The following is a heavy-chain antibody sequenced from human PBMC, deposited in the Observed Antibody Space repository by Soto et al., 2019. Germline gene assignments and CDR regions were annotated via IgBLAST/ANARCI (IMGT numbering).Heavy chain of an antibody. CDR3: ARDKHDILTGYLKNFDC. CDR2: VYYTGST. J-gene: IGHJ4*02. CDR1: RDSISTFY. D-gene: IGHD3-9*01. Sequence: KPSETRSVTCTVSRDSISTFYWGWMRQSPGNQLAWIVNVYYTGSTNYNPSLKSRVTISVGRSKNQFSLKLTSANAADTAVYYCARDKHDILTGYLKNFDCWGQGTLVTVSS. V-gene: IGHV4-59*01.